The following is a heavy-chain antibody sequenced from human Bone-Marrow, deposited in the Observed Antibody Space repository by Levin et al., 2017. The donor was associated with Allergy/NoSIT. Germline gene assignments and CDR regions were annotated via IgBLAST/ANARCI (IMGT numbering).Heavy chain of an antibody. CDR3: ARDPRGGSKIDF. CDR2: ISDNSVYI. V-gene: IGHV3-21*01. J-gene: IGHJ4*02. CDR1: GFTFSSYA. D-gene: IGHD3-10*01. Sequence: GESLKISCAASGFTFSSYAMNWVRQAPGKGLEWVSSISDNSVYIYYADSVKGRFTISRDNAANSVFLQMNSLRDEDTAVYFCARDPRGGSKIDFWGQGTLVTVSS.